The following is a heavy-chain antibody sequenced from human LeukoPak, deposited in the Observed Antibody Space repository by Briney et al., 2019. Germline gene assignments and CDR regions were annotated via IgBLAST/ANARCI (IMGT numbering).Heavy chain of an antibody. D-gene: IGHD3-3*01. CDR3: ARGDPIYDFWSGGDY. V-gene: IGHV3-23*01. CDR2: FSVSDQTT. J-gene: IGHJ4*02. Sequence: PGGSLRLSCAASGFTFSSYAMSWVRQAPGKGLEWVSGFSVSDQTTYYADSVKGRFTISRDNAKNLLSLQMNSLRAEDTAVYYCARGDPIYDFWSGGDYWGQGSLVTVSS. CDR1: GFTFSSYA.